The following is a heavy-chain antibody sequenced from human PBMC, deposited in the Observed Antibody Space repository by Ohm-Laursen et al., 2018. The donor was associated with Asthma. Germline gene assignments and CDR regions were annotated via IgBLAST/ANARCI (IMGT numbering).Heavy chain of an antibody. CDR2: ISTASSFI. CDR3: AKDVLGFVAAAQD. V-gene: IGHV3-21*01. CDR1: GYTFSRYS. Sequence: SLRLSCSASGYTFSRYSIHWVRQIPGKGLEWVASISTASSFIYYADSVRGRFTTSRDNAGNSVYLQMNSLGAEDTAIYYCAKDVLGFVAAAQDWGQGTLVTVSS. D-gene: IGHD6-13*01. J-gene: IGHJ4*02.